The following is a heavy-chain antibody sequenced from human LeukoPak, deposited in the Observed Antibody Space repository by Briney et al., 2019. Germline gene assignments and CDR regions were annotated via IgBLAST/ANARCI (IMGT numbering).Heavy chain of an antibody. CDR1: GGSFSGYY. J-gene: IGHJ3*02. D-gene: IGHD6-13*01. CDR2: INHSGST. CDR3: ARIITNIAAAGTDQTVIPSAFDI. Sequence: KPSETLSLTCAVYGGSFSGYYWSWIRQPPGKGLEWIGEINHSGSTNYNPSLKSRVTISVDTSKNQFSLKLSSVTAADTAVYYCARIITNIAAAGTDQTVIPSAFDIWGQGTMVAVSS. V-gene: IGHV4-34*01.